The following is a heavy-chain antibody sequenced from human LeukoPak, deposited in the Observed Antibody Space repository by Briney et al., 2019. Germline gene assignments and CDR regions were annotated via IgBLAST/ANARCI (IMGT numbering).Heavy chain of an antibody. CDR1: GGSISNYY. Sequence: SETLSLTFTVSGGSISNYYWSWIRQPPGKGLEWIGYIYYSGSTNYNPSLKSRVTKSVDKSKNQFSLKLSSVTAADTAAYYCARIRGFGADYYYYYMDVWGKGTAVTVSS. CDR3: ARIRGFGADYYYYYMDV. V-gene: IGHV4-59*12. J-gene: IGHJ6*03. CDR2: IYYSGST. D-gene: IGHD3-10*01.